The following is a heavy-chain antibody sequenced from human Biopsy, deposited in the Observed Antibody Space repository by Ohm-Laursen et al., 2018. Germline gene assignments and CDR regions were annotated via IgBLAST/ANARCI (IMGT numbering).Heavy chain of an antibody. D-gene: IGHD3-16*01. J-gene: IGHJ5*02. CDR2: MHNSGST. Sequence: GTMSLTCTVSGDSISSSNFYWAWIRQPPGKGLEWIGSMHNSGSTYYNPSLKSRVTISIDASKNQFSLKLTSVTAADTTVYYCVRHALRLGPKKNWFDTWGQGTLVTVSS. V-gene: IGHV4-39*01. CDR3: VRHALRLGPKKNWFDT. CDR1: GDSISSSNFY.